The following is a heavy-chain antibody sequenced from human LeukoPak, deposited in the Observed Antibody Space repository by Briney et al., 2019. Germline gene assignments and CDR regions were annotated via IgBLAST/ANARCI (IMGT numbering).Heavy chain of an antibody. CDR2: INHSGST. CDR1: GGSFSGYY. CDR3: ARQTGSGLFTLP. Sequence: SETLSLTCAVYGGSFSGYYWSWIRQPPGKGLEWIGEINHSGSTNYNPSLKSRVTISVDTSKNQFSLRLTSVTATDTAMYYCARQTGSGLFTLPGGQGTLVTVSS. V-gene: IGHV4-34*01. D-gene: IGHD3/OR15-3a*01. J-gene: IGHJ4*02.